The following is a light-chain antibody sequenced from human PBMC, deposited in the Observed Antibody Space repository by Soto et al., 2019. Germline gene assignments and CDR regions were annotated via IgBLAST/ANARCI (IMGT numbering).Light chain of an antibody. CDR1: QSIGSY. CDR3: QQSYSTLPIT. Sequence: DIQMTQSPSSLSASVGDRVTITCRVSQSIGSYLNWYRQKPGKAPELLIYAASNLQRGVPSRFRGSGSGTDFTLTISSLQPEDFATYYCQQSYSTLPITFGQGTRLEIK. V-gene: IGKV1-39*01. CDR2: AAS. J-gene: IGKJ5*01.